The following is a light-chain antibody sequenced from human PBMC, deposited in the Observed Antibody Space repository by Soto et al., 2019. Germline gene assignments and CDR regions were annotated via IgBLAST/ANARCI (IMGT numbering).Light chain of an antibody. CDR1: QGISGW. Sequence: DIPMTQSPSSVSASVGDRVTITCRASQGISGWLVWYQQKSGKAPKLLIYAASRLQSGVPSRFSGSGFGTDFTLTISSLQPEDFATYFCQQANSFPLTFGGGTNVEI. J-gene: IGKJ4*01. CDR3: QQANSFPLT. V-gene: IGKV1-12*01. CDR2: AAS.